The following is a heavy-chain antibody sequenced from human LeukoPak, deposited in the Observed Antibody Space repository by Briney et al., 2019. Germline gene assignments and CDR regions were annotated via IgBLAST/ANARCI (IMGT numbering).Heavy chain of an antibody. D-gene: IGHD3-22*01. CDR1: GGSFSGYY. V-gene: IGHV4-59*01. J-gene: IGHJ3*02. CDR2: IYYSGST. Sequence: SETLSLTCAVYGGSFSGYYWSWIRQPPGKGLEWIGYIYYSGSTNYNPSLKSRVTISVDTSKNQFSLKLSSVTAADTAVYYCARGYYDSSGYGAFDIWGQGTMVTVSS. CDR3: ARGYYDSSGYGAFDI.